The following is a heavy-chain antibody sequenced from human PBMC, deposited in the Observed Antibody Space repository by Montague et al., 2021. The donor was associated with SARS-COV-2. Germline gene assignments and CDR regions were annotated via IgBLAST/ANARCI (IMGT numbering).Heavy chain of an antibody. Sequence: SETLSLTCTVSGGSISSSNYYWGWIRQPPGKGLEWIGNMYYSGSTYYNPSLKSRVTISIDTSKNQFSLKLSPVTAADTAVYYCARDDIVLQGVTKGMDVWGQGTTATVSS. J-gene: IGHJ6*02. D-gene: IGHD3-10*01. CDR1: GGSISSSNYY. CDR3: ARDDIVLQGVTKGMDV. CDR2: MYYSGST. V-gene: IGHV4-39*07.